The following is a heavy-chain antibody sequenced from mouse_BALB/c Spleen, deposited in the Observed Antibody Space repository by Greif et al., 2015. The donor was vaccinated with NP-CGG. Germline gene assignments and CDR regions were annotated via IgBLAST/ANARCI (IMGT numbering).Heavy chain of an antibody. V-gene: IGHV7-1*02. D-gene: IGHD2-2*01. CDR3: ARDDGYYWYFDV. CDR1: GFTLSDFY. CDR2: SRNKANDYTT. Sequence: EVQRVESGGGLVQPRGSLRLSCATSGFTLSDFYMEWVRQPPGKRLEWIAASRNKANDYTTEYSASVKGRFIVSRDTSQSILYLQMNALRAEDTAIYYCARDDGYYWYFDVWGAGTTVTVSS. J-gene: IGHJ1*01.